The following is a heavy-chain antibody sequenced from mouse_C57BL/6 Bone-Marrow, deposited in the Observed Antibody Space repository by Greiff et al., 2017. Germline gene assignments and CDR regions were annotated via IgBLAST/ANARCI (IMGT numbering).Heavy chain of an antibody. CDR2: IHPNSGST. CDR1: GYTFTSYW. CDR3: ARAMVTARRGFAY. V-gene: IGHV1-64*01. Sequence: VQLQQPGAELVKPGASVKLSCKASGYTFTSYWMTWVKQRPGQGLEWIGEIHPNSGSTNYNEKFKSQATLTVDKSSSTAYLQLRSLPSEDSAVYCCARAMVTARRGFAYWGQGTLVTVSA. D-gene: IGHD2-2*01. J-gene: IGHJ3*01.